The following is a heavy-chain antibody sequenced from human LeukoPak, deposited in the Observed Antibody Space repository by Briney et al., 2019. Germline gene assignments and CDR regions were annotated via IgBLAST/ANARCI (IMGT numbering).Heavy chain of an antibody. Sequence: SETLSLTCAVSGGSISSYYWSWIRQPPGKGLEWIGYIYYSGSTNYNPSLKSRVTISVDTSKNQFSLKLSSVTAADTAVYYCARRGYSSGWSYGMDVWGQGTTVTVSS. J-gene: IGHJ6*02. D-gene: IGHD6-19*01. V-gene: IGHV4-59*08. CDR2: IYYSGST. CDR1: GGSISSYY. CDR3: ARRGYSSGWSYGMDV.